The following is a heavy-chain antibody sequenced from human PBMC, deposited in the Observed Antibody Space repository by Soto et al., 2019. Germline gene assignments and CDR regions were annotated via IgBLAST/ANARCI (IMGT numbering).Heavy chain of an antibody. J-gene: IGHJ5*02. D-gene: IGHD1-1*01. CDR1: GFSLSTSGVG. CDR2: IYWDDDA. V-gene: IGHV2-5*02. Sequence: QITLKESGPTLVKPTQTLTLTCTLSGFSLSTSGVGVGWIRQPPGKALEWLALIYWDDDARYSPSLKSRFTITNDTSENRVVLTMTNMDPLYTATYYCAHRRSVQSNSFDPWGQGSLVIFSS. CDR3: AHRRSVQSNSFDP.